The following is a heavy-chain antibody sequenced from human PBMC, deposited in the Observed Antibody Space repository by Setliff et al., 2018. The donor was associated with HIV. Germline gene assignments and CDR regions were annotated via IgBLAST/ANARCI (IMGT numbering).Heavy chain of an antibody. D-gene: IGHD3-3*01. CDR2: INPNGGYT. Sequence: ASVKVPCKASGYKFTGHHIQWMRQAPGQGLEWMGRINPNGGYTNYAQMFLGRVTMTQDTSFTTAYLELSRLGSDDTAVYYCAADNYNCNSFDSWGQGSLVTVSS. V-gene: IGHV1-2*06. J-gene: IGHJ4*02. CDR1: GYKFTGHH. CDR3: AADNYNCNSFDS.